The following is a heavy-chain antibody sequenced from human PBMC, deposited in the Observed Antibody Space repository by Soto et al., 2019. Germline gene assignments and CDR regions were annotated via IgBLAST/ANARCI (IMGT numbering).Heavy chain of an antibody. CDR3: ARHAGIAAAGTDAFDI. J-gene: IGHJ3*02. V-gene: IGHV4-59*08. D-gene: IGHD6-13*01. CDR2: IYYSGST. CDR1: GGSISSYY. Sequence: SETLSLTCTVSGGSISSYYWSWIRQPPGKGLEWIGYIYYSGSTNYNPSLKSRVTISVDTSKNQFSLKLSSVTAADTAVYYCARHAGIAAAGTDAFDIWGQGTMVTVSS.